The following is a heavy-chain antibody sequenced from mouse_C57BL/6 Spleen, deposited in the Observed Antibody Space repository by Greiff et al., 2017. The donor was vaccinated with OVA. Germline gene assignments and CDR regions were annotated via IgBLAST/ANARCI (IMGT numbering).Heavy chain of an antibody. CDR3: ARSGPYYYGSSGNYFDY. J-gene: IGHJ2*01. Sequence: QVQLQQPGAELVMPGASVKLSCKASGYTFTSYWMHWVKQRPGQGLEWIGEIDPSDSYTNYNQTFKGKSTLTVDKSSSTAYMQLSSLTSEDSAVYYCARSGPYYYGSSGNYFDYWGRGTTLTVSS. CDR1: GYTFTSYW. D-gene: IGHD1-1*01. CDR2: IDPSDSYT. V-gene: IGHV1-69*01.